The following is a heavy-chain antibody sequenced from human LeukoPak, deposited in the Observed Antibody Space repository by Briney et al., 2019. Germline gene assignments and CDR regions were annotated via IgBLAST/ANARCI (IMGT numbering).Heavy chain of an antibody. CDR2: INPDGSGT. Sequence: PGRSLRLSCAASGFTFSPYWMSWVRQGPGKGLDWVASINPDGSGTSYVASVKGRFTISRANAQTSLYLHMTMRTPQAPAGNTFARLFGGVTTFDYWGQGTLVTVSS. CDR1: GFTFSPYW. J-gene: IGHJ4*02. CDR3: ARLFGGVTTFDY. V-gene: IGHV3-7*01. D-gene: IGHD4-17*01.